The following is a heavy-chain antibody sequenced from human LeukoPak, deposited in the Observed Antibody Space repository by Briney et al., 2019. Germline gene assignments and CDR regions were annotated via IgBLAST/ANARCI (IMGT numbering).Heavy chain of an antibody. D-gene: IGHD3-3*01. CDR1: GYTFTSYD. Sequence: ASVTVSCTASGYTFTSYDINWVRQAPGQGLEWMGWMNPNSGNTGYAQKFQGRVTMTRNTSISTAYMELSSLRSEDTAVYYCARSIRSYYDFWSGPYGMDVWGQGTTVTVSS. CDR2: MNPNSGNT. CDR3: ARSIRSYYDFWSGPYGMDV. V-gene: IGHV1-8*01. J-gene: IGHJ6*02.